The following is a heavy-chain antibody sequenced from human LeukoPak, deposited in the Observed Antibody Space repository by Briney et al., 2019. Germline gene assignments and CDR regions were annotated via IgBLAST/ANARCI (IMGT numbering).Heavy chain of an antibody. J-gene: IGHJ4*02. CDR2: INHSGTT. CDR3: ARGLTGGRFPN. CDR1: GGSFSGNY. Sequence: SETLSLTFAVNGGSFSGNYWTWIRQPPGKGLEWIGEINHSGTTKYNPSLKSRVTISVDTSKNQFSLKLSSVTAADTAVYYCARGLTGGRFPNWGQGTLVTVSS. D-gene: IGHD1-14*01. V-gene: IGHV4-34*01.